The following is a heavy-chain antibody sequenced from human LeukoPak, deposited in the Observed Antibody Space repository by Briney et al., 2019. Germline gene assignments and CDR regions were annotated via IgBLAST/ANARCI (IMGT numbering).Heavy chain of an antibody. D-gene: IGHD3-10*01. CDR3: ASSMVRDNGPENYYYYYYGMDV. J-gene: IGHJ6*02. Sequence: ASVKVSCKASGYTFTGYYMHWVRQAPGQGLEWMGWINPNSGGTNYAQKFQGWVTMTRDTSISTAYMELSRLRSDDTAVYYCASSMVRDNGPENYYYYYYGMDVWGQGTTVTVSS. V-gene: IGHV1-2*04. CDR1: GYTFTGYY. CDR2: INPNSGGT.